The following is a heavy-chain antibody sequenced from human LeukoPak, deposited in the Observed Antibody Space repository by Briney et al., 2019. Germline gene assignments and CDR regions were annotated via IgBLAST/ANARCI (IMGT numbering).Heavy chain of an antibody. V-gene: IGHV4-34*01. Sequence: SETLSLICAVYGGSFSGYYWSWSRQPPGRGLEWIGEINHSGSTNYNPSLKSRVTISVDTSKNQFSLKLSSVTAADTAVYYCARLVFSSIWGQGTLVTVSS. J-gene: IGHJ4*02. CDR3: ARLVFSSI. CDR2: INHSGST. D-gene: IGHD6-19*01. CDR1: GGSFSGYY.